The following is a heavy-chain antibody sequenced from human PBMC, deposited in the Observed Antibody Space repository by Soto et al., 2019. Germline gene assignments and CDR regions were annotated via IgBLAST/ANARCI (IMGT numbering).Heavy chain of an antibody. CDR3: ASLGDRYSSGWQIDY. CDR2: IYSGGST. Sequence: LSLTCAASGFTVSSNYMSWVRQAPGKGLEWVSVIYSGGSTYYADSVKGRFTISRDNSKNTLYLQMNSLRAEDTAVYYCASLGDRYSSGWQIDYWGQGTLVTVSS. J-gene: IGHJ4*02. V-gene: IGHV3-66*01. CDR1: GFTVSSNY. D-gene: IGHD6-19*01.